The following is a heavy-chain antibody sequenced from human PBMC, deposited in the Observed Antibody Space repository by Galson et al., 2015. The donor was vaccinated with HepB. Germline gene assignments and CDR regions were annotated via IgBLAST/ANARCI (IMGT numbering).Heavy chain of an antibody. J-gene: IGHJ6*03. D-gene: IGHD2-2*01. CDR3: ARGECSSTNCSWIGGVDYMDV. CDR1: GYTFTSYG. Sequence: SVKVSCKASGYTFTSYGISWVRQAPGQGLEWMGWISAYNGGTNYAQKFQGRVTITTDTSTSTAYMELRSLRSDDTAVYYCARGECSSTNCSWIGGVDYMDVWGKGTTVTVSS. V-gene: IGHV1-18*01. CDR2: ISAYNGGT.